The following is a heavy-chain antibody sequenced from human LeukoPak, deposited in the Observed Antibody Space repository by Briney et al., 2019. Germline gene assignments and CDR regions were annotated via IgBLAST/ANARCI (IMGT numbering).Heavy chain of an antibody. J-gene: IGHJ4*02. CDR3: ARGSSSGWYVDY. CDR1: GGSISSYY. Sequence: SETLSLTCTVSGGSISSYYWSWIRQPPGKGLEWIGYIYYSGSTNYNPSLKSRVTISVDTSKNQFSLKLSSVTAADTAVYYCARGSSSGWYVDYWGQGTLVTVSS. D-gene: IGHD6-19*01. CDR2: IYYSGST. V-gene: IGHV4-59*01.